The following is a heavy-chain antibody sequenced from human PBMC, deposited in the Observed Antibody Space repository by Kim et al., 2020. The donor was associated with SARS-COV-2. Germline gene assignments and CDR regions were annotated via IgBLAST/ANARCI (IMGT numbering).Heavy chain of an antibody. Sequence: LSLTCAASGFTFSTYSMNWVRQAPGKGLEWVSSISSGSIYIYYADSVKGRFTISRDDAKNSLYLQMNSLRAEDTAVYYCARAVEMATSPGYWGQGTLVTVSS. D-gene: IGHD5-12*01. CDR1: GFTFSTYS. V-gene: IGHV3-21*01. J-gene: IGHJ4*02. CDR2: ISSGSIYI. CDR3: ARAVEMATSPGY.